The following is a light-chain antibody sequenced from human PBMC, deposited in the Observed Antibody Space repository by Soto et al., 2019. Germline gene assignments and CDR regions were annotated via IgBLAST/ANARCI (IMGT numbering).Light chain of an antibody. CDR3: QQYGGSPRIT. CDR1: DRLSSVY. J-gene: IGKJ5*01. CDR2: GAS. V-gene: IGKV3-20*01. Sequence: IMFSQPPATLSLSRWEGSTHSCRAIDRLSSVYLAWYQQRPGQPPRLLIYGASNRATGIPDRFSGSGSGTDFTLIINRLEPEDVAIYYCQQYGGSPRITFGQGTRPQNK.